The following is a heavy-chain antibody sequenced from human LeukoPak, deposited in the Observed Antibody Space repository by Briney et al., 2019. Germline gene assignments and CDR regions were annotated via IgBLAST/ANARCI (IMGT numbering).Heavy chain of an antibody. CDR3: ARSLGGGNSFPLDY. J-gene: IGHJ4*02. Sequence: ASVKVSCKASGYNLISYGISWVRQAPGQGLEWMGWISGYNGNTNYAQNVQGRVTMTTDTSTSTAYMELRSLRSDDTAVYCCARSLGGGNSFPLDYWGQGTLVTVSS. D-gene: IGHD5-18*01. CDR1: GYNLISYG. CDR2: ISGYNGNT. V-gene: IGHV1-18*01.